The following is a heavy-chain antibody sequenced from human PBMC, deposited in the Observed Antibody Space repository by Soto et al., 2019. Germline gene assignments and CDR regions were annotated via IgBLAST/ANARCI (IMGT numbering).Heavy chain of an antibody. D-gene: IGHD3-10*01. J-gene: IGHJ4*02. CDR1: GFTFSSYS. Sequence: LRLSCAASGFTFSSYSMSWVRQAPGKGLEWVSGFRTGGDDGTTYYADSVKGRFTISRDNSKNTLFLQMNSLRAEDTAIYYCAKKVNSGPGSQYFDYWGQGTLVTVS. V-gene: IGHV3-23*01. CDR2: FRTGGDDGTT. CDR3: AKKVNSGPGSQYFDY.